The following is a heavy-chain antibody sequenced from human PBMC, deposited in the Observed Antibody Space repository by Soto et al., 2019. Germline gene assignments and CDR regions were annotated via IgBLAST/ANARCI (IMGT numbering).Heavy chain of an antibody. CDR3: ATSSDWSPLLDY. J-gene: IGHJ4*02. Sequence: ASVKVSCKASRSTFTNFYLHWVRQAPGQRPEWMGWINNGGGTIYAQKFQGRLTMTRDTSITTAYMELSRLSSDDTAFYYCATSSDWSPLLDYWRQGTLVTVSS. CDR1: RSTFTNFY. D-gene: IGHD6-19*01. V-gene: IGHV1-2*02. CDR2: INNGGGT.